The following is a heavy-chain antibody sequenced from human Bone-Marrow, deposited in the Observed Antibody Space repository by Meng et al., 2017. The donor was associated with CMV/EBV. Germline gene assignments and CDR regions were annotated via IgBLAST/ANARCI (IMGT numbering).Heavy chain of an antibody. CDR2: IYWDGDK. V-gene: IGHV2-5*02. CDR1: GFSLNSNGMG. J-gene: IGHJ4*02. CDR3: AHRPTEGLIDY. Sequence: QSNLKESGPALLKPTQTLTLTCTFSGFSLNSNGMGVGWIGQPQGKALEWLALIYWDGDKRYSPSLKSRLTITKDTSNNQVVLTMTNMGPVDTATYFCAHRPTEGLIDYWGQGTLVTVSS.